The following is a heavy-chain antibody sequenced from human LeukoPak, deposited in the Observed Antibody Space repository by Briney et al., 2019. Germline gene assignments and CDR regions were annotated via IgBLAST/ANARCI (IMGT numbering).Heavy chain of an antibody. CDR2: INHSGST. CDR1: GGSISSGSYY. CDR3: AREARGKDYDEEYFDY. D-gene: IGHD3-22*01. V-gene: IGHV4-61*10. J-gene: IGHJ4*02. Sequence: NASETLSLTCTVSGGSISSGSYYWSWIRQPAGKGLEWIGEINHSGSTNYNPSLKSRVTISVDTSKNQFSLKLSSVTAADTAVYYCAREARGKDYDEEYFDYWGQGTLVTVSS.